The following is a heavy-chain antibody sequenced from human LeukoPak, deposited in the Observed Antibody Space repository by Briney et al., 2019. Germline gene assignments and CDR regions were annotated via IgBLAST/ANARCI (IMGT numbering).Heavy chain of an antibody. Sequence: GGSLRLSCAASRFTFSSYSMNWVRQAPGKGLEWVSSISSSSSYIYYADSVKGRFTISRDNAKNSLYLQMNSLRVEDTAVYYCARDNSVVMEFDYWGQGTLVTVSS. V-gene: IGHV3-21*01. D-gene: IGHD2-15*01. CDR3: ARDNSVVMEFDY. CDR1: RFTFSSYS. J-gene: IGHJ4*02. CDR2: ISSSSSYI.